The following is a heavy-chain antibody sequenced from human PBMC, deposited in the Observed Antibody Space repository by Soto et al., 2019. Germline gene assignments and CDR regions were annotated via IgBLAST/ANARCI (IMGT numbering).Heavy chain of an antibody. Sequence: ASVKVSCKASGYTFSGFYMHWVRQAPGQGLEWMGWINPNSGGTKSAERFQGRVTMTRDTSISTAYMELSRLTSDDTAVYYCASAAVTGTAGLDFWGQGTQVTVAS. CDR3: ASAAVTGTAGLDF. CDR2: INPNSGGT. D-gene: IGHD6-19*01. CDR1: GYTFSGFY. J-gene: IGHJ4*02. V-gene: IGHV1-2*02.